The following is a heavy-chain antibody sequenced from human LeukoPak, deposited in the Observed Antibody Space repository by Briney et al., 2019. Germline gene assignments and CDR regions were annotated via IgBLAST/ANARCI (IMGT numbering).Heavy chain of an antibody. CDR2: IYYSGST. Sequence: SATLSLTCTVSGGSISSGDYYWRWIRQPPGKGLEWIGYIYYSGSTYYNPSLKSRVTISVDTSKNQFSLKLSSVTAADTAVYYCARASLITMVRGVNVTPNLNWFDPWGQGTLVTVSS. V-gene: IGHV4-30-4*01. CDR1: GGSISSGDYY. J-gene: IGHJ5*02. CDR3: ARASLITMVRGVNVTPNLNWFDP. D-gene: IGHD3-10*01.